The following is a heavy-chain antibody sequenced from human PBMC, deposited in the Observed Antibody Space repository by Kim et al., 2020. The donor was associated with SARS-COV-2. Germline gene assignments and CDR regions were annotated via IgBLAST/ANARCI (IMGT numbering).Heavy chain of an antibody. CDR2: ISYDGSNK. J-gene: IGHJ5*02. CDR1: GFTFSSYA. Sequence: GGSLRLSCAASGFTFSSYAMHWVRQAPGKGLEWVAVISYDGSNKYYADSVKGRFTISRDNSKNTLYLQMNSLRAEDTAMYYCARERASVEMATIYVNWFDPWGQGTLVTVSS. D-gene: IGHD5-12*01. V-gene: IGHV3-30*04. CDR3: ARERASVEMATIYVNWFDP.